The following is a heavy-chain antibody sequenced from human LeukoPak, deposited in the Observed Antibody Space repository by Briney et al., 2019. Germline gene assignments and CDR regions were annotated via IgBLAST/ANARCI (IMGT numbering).Heavy chain of an antibody. CDR2: INPNSGGT. CDR1: GYTFTSYD. CDR3: ARDVGSSGWLYYYYYYMDV. Sequence: ASVKVSCKASGYTFTSYDINWVRQATGQGLEWMGWINPNSGGTNYAQKFQGRVTMTRDTSISTAYMELSRLRSDDTTVYYCARDVGSSGWLYYYYYYMDVWGKGTTVTVSS. J-gene: IGHJ6*03. D-gene: IGHD6-19*01. V-gene: IGHV1-2*02.